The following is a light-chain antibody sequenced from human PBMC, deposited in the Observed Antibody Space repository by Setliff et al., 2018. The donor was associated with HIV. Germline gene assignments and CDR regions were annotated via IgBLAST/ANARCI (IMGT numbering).Light chain of an antibody. Sequence: QSALAQPASVSGSPGQSITISCTGTSSDVGSYNLVSWYQQHPGKAPKLTIYEGSKRPSGVSNRFSGSKSGNTASLTISGLQAEDEADYYCCSYAGSSGYVFGTGTKVTVL. J-gene: IGLJ1*01. CDR3: CSYAGSSGYV. V-gene: IGLV2-23*01. CDR1: SSDVGSYNL. CDR2: EGS.